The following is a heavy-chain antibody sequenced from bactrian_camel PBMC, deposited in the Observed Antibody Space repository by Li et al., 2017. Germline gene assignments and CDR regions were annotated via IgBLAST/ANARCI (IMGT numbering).Heavy chain of an antibody. Sequence: QLVASGGGSVQAGGSLRLSCVASDYAYSRYCMGWFPPAPGKEREAVAGVDSDGITSYADFVKGRFTISKDNAKNTLYLQMNSLKPEDTAMYYCAAGSGRGYCYTHEYNYWGQGTQVTVS. J-gene: IGHJ4*01. CDR3: AAGSGRGYCYTHEYNY. CDR2: VDSDGIT. V-gene: IGHV3S55*01. D-gene: IGHD2*01. CDR1: DYAYSRYC.